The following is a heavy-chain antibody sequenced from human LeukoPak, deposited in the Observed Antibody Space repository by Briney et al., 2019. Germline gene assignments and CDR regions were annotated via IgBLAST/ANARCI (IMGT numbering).Heavy chain of an antibody. D-gene: IGHD6-13*01. J-gene: IGHJ4*02. CDR1: GGSFSGYY. Sequence: SETLSLTCAVYGGSFSGYYWSWIRQPPGKGLEWIGEINHSGSTYYNPSLKSRVTISVDTSKNQFSLKLSSVTAADTAVYYCARGRGQQLVPYPFDYWGQGTLVTVSS. CDR3: ARGRGQQLVPYPFDY. CDR2: INHSGST. V-gene: IGHV4-34*01.